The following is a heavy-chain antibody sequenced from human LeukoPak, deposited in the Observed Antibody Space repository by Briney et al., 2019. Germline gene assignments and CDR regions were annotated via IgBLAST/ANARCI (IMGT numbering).Heavy chain of an antibody. D-gene: IGHD1-14*01. CDR1: GGSFSGYY. Sequence: PETLSLTCAVYGGSFSGYYWSWIRQPPGKGLEWIGEINHSGSTNYNPSLKSRVTISVDTSKNQFSLKLSSVTAADTAVYYCAIRGRGMDVWGQGTTVTVSS. CDR3: AIRGRGMDV. V-gene: IGHV4-34*01. J-gene: IGHJ6*02. CDR2: INHSGST.